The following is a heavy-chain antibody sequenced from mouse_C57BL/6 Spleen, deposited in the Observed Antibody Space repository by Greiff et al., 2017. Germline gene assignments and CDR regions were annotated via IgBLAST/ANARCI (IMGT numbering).Heavy chain of an antibody. CDR2: IYPGGGYT. CDR1: GYTFTNYW. D-gene: IGHD4-1*01. CDR3: ARSGVTGNYAMDY. V-gene: IGHV1-63*01. J-gene: IGHJ4*01. Sequence: VQLQQSGAELVRPGTSVKMSCKASGYTFTNYWIGWAKQRPGHGLEWIGDIYPGGGYTNYNEKFKGKATLTADKSSSTAYMQFSSLTSEDSAIYYCARSGVTGNYAMDYWGQGTSVTVSS.